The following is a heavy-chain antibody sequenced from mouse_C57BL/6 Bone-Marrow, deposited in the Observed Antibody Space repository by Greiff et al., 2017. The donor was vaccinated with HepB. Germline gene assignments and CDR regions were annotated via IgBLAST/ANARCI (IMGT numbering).Heavy chain of an antibody. Sequence: VQLQQSGAELMKPGASVKLSCKATGYTFTGYWIEWVKQRPGHGLEWIGEILPGSGSTNYNEKLKGKATFTADTSSNTAYMQLSSLTTEDSAIYYCARYIIYYYGSSYERGAMDYWGQGTSVTVSS. CDR3: ARYIIYYYGSSYERGAMDY. J-gene: IGHJ4*01. D-gene: IGHD1-1*01. CDR1: GYTFTGYW. V-gene: IGHV1-9*01. CDR2: ILPGSGST.